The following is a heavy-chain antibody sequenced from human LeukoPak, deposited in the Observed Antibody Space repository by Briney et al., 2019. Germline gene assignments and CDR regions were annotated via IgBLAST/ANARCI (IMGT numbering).Heavy chain of an antibody. V-gene: IGHV4-30-2*01. CDR3: ARAYDSSGYYPAPYFDY. Sequence: PSETLSLTCAVSGGSISSGGYSWSWIRQPPGKGLEWIGYIYHSGSTYHNPSLKSRVTISVDRSKNQFSLKLSSVTAADTAVYYCARAYDSSGYYPAPYFDYWGQGTLVTVSS. CDR1: GGSISSGGYS. D-gene: IGHD3-22*01. J-gene: IGHJ4*02. CDR2: IYHSGST.